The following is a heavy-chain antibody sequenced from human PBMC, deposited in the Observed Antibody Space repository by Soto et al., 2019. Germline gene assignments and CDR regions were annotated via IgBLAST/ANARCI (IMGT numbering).Heavy chain of an antibody. V-gene: IGHV3-33*01. CDR2: IWYDGSNK. J-gene: IGHJ6*02. D-gene: IGHD3-22*01. Sequence: PGGSLRLSCAASGFTFSSYGMHWVRQAPGKGLEWVAVIWYDGSNKYYADSVKGRFTISRDNSKNTLYLQMNSLRAEDTAVYYCARAKYYYDSSGYYPVLDYYYGMDVWGQGTTVTVSS. CDR3: ARAKYYYDSSGYYPVLDYYYGMDV. CDR1: GFTFSSYG.